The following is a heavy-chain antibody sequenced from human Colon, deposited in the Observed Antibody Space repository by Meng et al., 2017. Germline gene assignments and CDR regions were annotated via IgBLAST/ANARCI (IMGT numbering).Heavy chain of an antibody. V-gene: IGHV4-4*02. CDR3: ASFPPPGKQWLVTDY. Sequence: PLQECGPGLGKPSGTLSLTCAVSGGSISSSNWWSWVRQPPGKGLEWIGEIYHSGSTNYNPSLKSRVTISVDKSKNQFSLKLSSVTAADTAVYYCASFPPPGKQWLVTDYWGQGTLVTVSS. D-gene: IGHD6-19*01. J-gene: IGHJ4*02. CDR2: IYHSGST. CDR1: GGSISSSNW.